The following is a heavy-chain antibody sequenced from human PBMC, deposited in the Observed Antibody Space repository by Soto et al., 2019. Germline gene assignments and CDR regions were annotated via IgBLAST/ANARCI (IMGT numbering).Heavy chain of an antibody. V-gene: IGHV4-31*03. D-gene: IGHD3-22*01. Sequence: PSETLSLTCTVSGGSISSGGYYWSWIRQHPGKGLEWIGYIYYSGSTYYNPSLKSRVTISVDTSKNQFSLKLSSVTAADTAVYYCARRARAGVYYYDSSGYYDDFDIWGQGPMVTVAS. CDR2: IYYSGST. CDR1: GGSISSGGYY. CDR3: ARRARAGVYYYDSSGYYDDFDI. J-gene: IGHJ3*02.